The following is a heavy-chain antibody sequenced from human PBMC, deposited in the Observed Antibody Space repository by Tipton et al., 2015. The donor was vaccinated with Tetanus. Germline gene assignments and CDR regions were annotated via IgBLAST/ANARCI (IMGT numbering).Heavy chain of an antibody. CDR1: GVSIADNSNY. CDR2: IYFSGDT. CDR3: ARHNSGYFTFFDY. V-gene: IGHV4-39*01. D-gene: IGHD3-3*01. Sequence: TLSLTCTVSGVSIADNSNYWGWIRQPPGKGLEWIGSIYFSGDTYSNPSLKSRVTMSVDTSRNQFSLRLGSVTAADTAVYYCARHNSGYFTFFDYWGQGTLVTVSS. J-gene: IGHJ4*02.